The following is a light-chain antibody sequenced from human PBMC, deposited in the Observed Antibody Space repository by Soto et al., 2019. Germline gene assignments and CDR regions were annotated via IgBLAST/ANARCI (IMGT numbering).Light chain of an antibody. CDR3: QQSYSTPPWT. V-gene: IGKV1-5*01. J-gene: IGKJ1*01. CDR2: DAS. CDR1: QSISSW. Sequence: DIKMTQSPSTLSASVGDRVTITCRASQSISSWLAWYQQKPGKAPKLLIYDASSLESGVPSRFSGSGSGTEFTLTISSLQPDDFATYYCQQSYSTPPWTFGQGTKVDIK.